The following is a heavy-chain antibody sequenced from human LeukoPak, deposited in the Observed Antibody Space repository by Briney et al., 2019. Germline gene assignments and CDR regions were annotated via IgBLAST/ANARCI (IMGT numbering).Heavy chain of an antibody. CDR1: GGSISSYY. Sequence: SETLSLTCTVSGGSISSYYWSWIRQPPGKGLEWIGYIYYSGSTNYNPSLKSQVTISVDTSKNQFSLKLSSVTAADTAVYYCARDRNYDFWSGPLPGWFDPWGQGTLVTVSS. J-gene: IGHJ5*02. V-gene: IGHV4-59*01. CDR2: IYYSGST. CDR3: ARDRNYDFWSGPLPGWFDP. D-gene: IGHD3-3*01.